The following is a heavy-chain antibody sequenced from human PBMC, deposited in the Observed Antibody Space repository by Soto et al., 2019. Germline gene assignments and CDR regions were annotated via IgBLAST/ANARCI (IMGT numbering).Heavy chain of an antibody. D-gene: IGHD2-15*01. CDR2: ISSSGTAI. Sequence: GGSLRLSCAASGFALNSYTMNWVRQAPGKGLEWVSYISSSGTAIYYADSVKGRFTISRDNAKNSLYLHISSLRDEDTAVYYCSREHCSGGSCSLDYWGQGTLVTVSS. CDR1: GFALNSYT. J-gene: IGHJ4*02. V-gene: IGHV3-48*02. CDR3: SREHCSGGSCSLDY.